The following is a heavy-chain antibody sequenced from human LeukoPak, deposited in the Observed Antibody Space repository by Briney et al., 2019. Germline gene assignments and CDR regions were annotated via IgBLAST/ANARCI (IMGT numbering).Heavy chain of an antibody. CDR2: IRSDGSST. D-gene: IGHD3-22*01. Sequence: RGSLCLSCAASGFTFSSYCMHWVCQVPGKGLVWVSRIRSDGSSTNYADSVKGRFTISSDNARNTLYLQMNSLRVEDTAVYYCARDYLDSSGSYYYFDYWGQGSLVTVSS. V-gene: IGHV3-74*01. CDR1: GFTFSSYC. CDR3: ARDYLDSSGSYYYFDY. J-gene: IGHJ4*02.